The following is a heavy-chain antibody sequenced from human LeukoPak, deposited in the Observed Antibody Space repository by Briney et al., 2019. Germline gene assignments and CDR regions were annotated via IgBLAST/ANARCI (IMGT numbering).Heavy chain of an antibody. J-gene: IGHJ3*02. V-gene: IGHV3-21*01. CDR2: ISSSSSYI. CDR3: ARDSSGWNGAFDI. D-gene: IGHD6-19*01. Sequence: GGSLRLSCAASGFTFSSYSMNWVRQAPGKGLEWVSSISSSSSYIYYADSVKGRFTISRDNAKNSLYLQMNSLRAEDTAVNYCARDSSGWNGAFDIWGQGTMVTVSS. CDR1: GFTFSSYS.